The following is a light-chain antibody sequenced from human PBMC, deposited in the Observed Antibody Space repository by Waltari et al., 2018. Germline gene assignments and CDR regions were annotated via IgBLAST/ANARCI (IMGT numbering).Light chain of an antibody. Sequence: QSVLTQPPSASGTPGQRVTISCSGSYSNIGHNSAHWYQQVPGTAPKLLIYNNDRRPSGVPDRFSGSKSGTSASLAISGLQSEDEADYYCAAWDDSLNGVFGGGTKLTVL. J-gene: IGLJ3*02. CDR1: YSNIGHNS. CDR3: AAWDDSLNGV. V-gene: IGLV1-44*01. CDR2: NND.